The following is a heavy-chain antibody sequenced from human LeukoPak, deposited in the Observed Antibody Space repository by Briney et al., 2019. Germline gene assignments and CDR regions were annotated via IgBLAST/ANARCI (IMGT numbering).Heavy chain of an antibody. Sequence: ESGPTLVNPTQTLTLTCTFSGFSLSTSGAGVGWIRQPPGKALEWLALIYWDDDRRYNPSLRSRLTITKDTSKNQVVLTMTNMDPVDTATYYCAHCGYSGYGMDVWGQGTTVTASS. CDR1: GFSLSTSGAG. V-gene: IGHV2-5*02. CDR2: IYWDDDR. J-gene: IGHJ6*02. CDR3: AHCGYSGYGMDV. D-gene: IGHD5-12*01.